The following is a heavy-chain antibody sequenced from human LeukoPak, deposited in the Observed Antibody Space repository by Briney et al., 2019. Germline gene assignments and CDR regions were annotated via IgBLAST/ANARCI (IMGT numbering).Heavy chain of an antibody. CDR2: IYYSGST. Sequence: SETLSLTCTVSGGSISSGGYYWSWIRQHPGKGLEWIGYIYYSGSTYYNPSLKSRVTISVDTSKNQFSLKLSSVTAADTAVYYCARGSHPTVDPEHNRFDPWGRGTLVTVSS. CDR3: ARGSHPTVDPEHNRFDP. D-gene: IGHD4-11*01. CDR1: GGSISSGGYY. V-gene: IGHV4-31*03. J-gene: IGHJ5*02.